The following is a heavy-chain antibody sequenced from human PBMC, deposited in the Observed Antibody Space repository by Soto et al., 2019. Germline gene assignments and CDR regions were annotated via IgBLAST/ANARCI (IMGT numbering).Heavy chain of an antibody. Sequence: GGSLRLSCAASGFTFSSYSMNWVRQAPGKGLEWVSYISSSSSTIYYADSVKGRFTISRDNAKNSLYLQMNSLRAEDTAVYYCARGDESYVAVAGRGWDDAFDIWGQGTMVTVSS. CDR1: GFTFSSYS. D-gene: IGHD6-19*01. J-gene: IGHJ3*02. CDR3: ARGDESYVAVAGRGWDDAFDI. V-gene: IGHV3-48*01. CDR2: ISSSSSTI.